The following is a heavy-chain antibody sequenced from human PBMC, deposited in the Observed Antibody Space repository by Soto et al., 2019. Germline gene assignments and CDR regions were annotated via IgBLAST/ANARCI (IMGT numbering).Heavy chain of an antibody. D-gene: IGHD5-12*01. J-gene: IGHJ1*01. CDR3: PRADSDYDEKYFQY. CDR2: INRSGSA. V-gene: IGHV4-34*01. Sequence: QVLLQQWGAGLLKPSETLSLTCAVYGGSFSAYYWSWIRQPPGKGLEWIGEINRSGSANYNPSLKSRVTITVDTSKNQFSLKLSSVTAADAAVYYCPRADSDYDEKYFQYWGQGTVVTVSS. CDR1: GGSFSAYY.